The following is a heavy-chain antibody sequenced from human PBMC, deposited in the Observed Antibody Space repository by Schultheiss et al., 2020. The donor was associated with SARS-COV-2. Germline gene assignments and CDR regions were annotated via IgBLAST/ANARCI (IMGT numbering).Heavy chain of an antibody. CDR3: ARVMDYGMDV. D-gene: IGHD2-21*01. V-gene: IGHV4-38-2*01. CDR1: GYSISSGYY. Sequence: SETLSLTCAVSGYSISSGYYWGWIRQPPGKELEWIGSIYYSGSTYYNPSLKSRVTISVDTSKNQFSLKLSSVTAADTAVYYCARVMDYGMDVWGQGTTATVSS. J-gene: IGHJ6*02. CDR2: IYYSGST.